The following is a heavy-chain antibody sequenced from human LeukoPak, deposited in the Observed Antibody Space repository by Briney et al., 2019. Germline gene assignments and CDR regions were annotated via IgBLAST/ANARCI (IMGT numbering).Heavy chain of an antibody. D-gene: IGHD6-25*01. CDR2: IYYSGST. Sequence: SETLSPTCTVSGGSISSYYWSWIRQPPGKGLEWIGYIYYSGSTNYNPSLKSRVTISVDTSKNQFSLKLSSVTAADTAVYYCARAPRRLSFDYWGQGTLVTVSS. CDR1: GGSISSYY. CDR3: ARAPRRLSFDY. J-gene: IGHJ4*02. V-gene: IGHV4-59*01.